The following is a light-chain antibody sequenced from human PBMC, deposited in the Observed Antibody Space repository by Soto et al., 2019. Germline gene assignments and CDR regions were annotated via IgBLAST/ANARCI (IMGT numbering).Light chain of an antibody. V-gene: IGKV3-15*01. CDR1: ESVSTN. CDR2: FAS. CDR3: QQYDKWPRT. J-gene: IGKJ1*01. Sequence: VMTQSPATLSVSPGGRASLSCRASESVSTNLAWYQQKPGQPPRLLIYFASTRATAVPARFTAGGSGTEFTLTISSLQSDDLAVYYCQQYDKWPRTFGQGTKVDI.